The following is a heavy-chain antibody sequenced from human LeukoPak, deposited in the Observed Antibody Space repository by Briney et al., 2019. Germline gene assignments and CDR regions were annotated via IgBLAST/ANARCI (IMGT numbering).Heavy chain of an antibody. D-gene: IGHD2-2*01. Sequence: GGSLRLSCAASGFTFSSYSMNWVRQAPGKGLEWVSSISSSSSYIYYAGSVKGRFTTSRDNAKNSLYLQMNSLRAEDTAVYYCARDRSSSTSCYDYWGQGTLVTVSS. CDR3: ARDRSSSTSCYDY. CDR2: ISSSSSYI. J-gene: IGHJ4*02. CDR1: GFTFSSYS. V-gene: IGHV3-21*01.